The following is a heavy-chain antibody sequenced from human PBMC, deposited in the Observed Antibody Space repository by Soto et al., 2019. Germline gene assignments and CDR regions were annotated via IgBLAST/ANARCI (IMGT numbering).Heavy chain of an antibody. CDR1: GFTFSSYG. J-gene: IGHJ3*02. D-gene: IGHD3-22*01. V-gene: IGHV3-30*18. CDR2: ISYDGSNK. CDR3: AKEACITMIVGSQCDAFDI. Sequence: GGSLRLSCAASGFTFSSYGMHWVRQAPGKGLEWVAVISYDGSNKYYADSVKGRFTISRDNSKNTLYLQMNSLRAEDTAVYYCAKEACITMIVGSQCDAFDIWGQGTMVTVSS.